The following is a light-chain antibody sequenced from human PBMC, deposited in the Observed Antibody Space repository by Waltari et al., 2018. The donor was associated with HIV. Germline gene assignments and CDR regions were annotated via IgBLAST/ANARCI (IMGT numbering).Light chain of an antibody. Sequence: QSALTQPASVSGSPGQSITISCTGTRSDVGGYNYVSCYQQHPGKAPKLMIYDVSNRPSGVSNRFSGSKSGNTASLTISGLQAEDEADYYCSSYTSSNTLPYVFGTGTKVTVL. CDR3: SSYTSSNTLPYV. V-gene: IGLV2-14*03. CDR1: RSDVGGYNY. CDR2: DVS. J-gene: IGLJ1*01.